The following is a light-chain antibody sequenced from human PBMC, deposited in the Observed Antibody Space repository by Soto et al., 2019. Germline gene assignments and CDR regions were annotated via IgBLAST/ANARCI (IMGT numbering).Light chain of an antibody. CDR3: SSYTSSSTLVV. V-gene: IGLV2-14*01. CDR2: DVS. J-gene: IGLJ2*01. Sequence: QSVLTQPASVSGSPGQSITISCTGTSSDVGGYNYVSWYQQHPGKALKLMIYDVSNRPSGVSNRFSGSKSGNTASLTISGLQAEDEADYYCSSYTSSSTLVVLGGGTKLTVL. CDR1: SSDVGGYNY.